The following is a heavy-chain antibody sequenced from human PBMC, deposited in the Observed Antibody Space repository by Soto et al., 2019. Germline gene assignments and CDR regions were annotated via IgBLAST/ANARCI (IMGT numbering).Heavy chain of an antibody. D-gene: IGHD3-10*01. Sequence: PGGSLRLSCAASGFTFSSYAMSWVRQAPGKGLEWVSAISGSGGSTYYADSVKGRFTISXXXXXXTXYXQXXXLRAXDTAVDYCAKDGVLWFGEPYDYWGQGTLVTVSS. V-gene: IGHV3-23*01. J-gene: IGHJ4*02. CDR3: AKDGVLWFGEPYDY. CDR1: GFTFSSYA. CDR2: ISGSGGST.